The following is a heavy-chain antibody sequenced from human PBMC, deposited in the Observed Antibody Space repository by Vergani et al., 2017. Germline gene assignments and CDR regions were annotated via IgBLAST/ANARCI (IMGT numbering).Heavy chain of an antibody. CDR2: INPNSGGT. Sequence: QVQLVQSGAEVKKPGASVKVSCKASGYTFTGYYMHWVRQAPGQGLEWMGWINPNSGGTNYARKFQGRVTMTRDTSISTAYMELSRLRSDDTAVYYCARGLWVDYWGQGTLVTVSS. J-gene: IGHJ4*02. CDR3: ARGLWVDY. V-gene: IGHV1-2*02. D-gene: IGHD4/OR15-4a*01. CDR1: GYTFTGYY.